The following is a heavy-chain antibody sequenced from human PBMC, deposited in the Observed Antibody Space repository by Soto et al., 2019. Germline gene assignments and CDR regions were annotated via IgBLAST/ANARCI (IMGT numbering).Heavy chain of an antibody. J-gene: IGHJ4*02. CDR3: AKGGPLTPGHGGMFDF. D-gene: IGHD1-20*01. Sequence: ASVKVSCKASGGTFSSYAISWVRQAPGQGLEWMGGIIPIFGTANYAQKFQGRVTITADESTSTAYMELSSLRAEDTAVYYCAKGGPLTPGHGGMFDFWGQGTLVTVSS. V-gene: IGHV1-69*13. CDR1: GGTFSSYA. CDR2: IIPIFGTA.